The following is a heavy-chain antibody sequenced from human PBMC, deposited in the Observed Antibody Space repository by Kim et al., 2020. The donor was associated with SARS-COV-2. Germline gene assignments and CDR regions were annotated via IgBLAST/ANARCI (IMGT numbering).Heavy chain of an antibody. Sequence: SETLSLTCTVSGGSISSSSYYWGWIRQPPGKGLEWIGSIYYSGSTYYNPSLKSRVTISVDTSKNQFSLKLSSVTAADMAVYYCAHQLLYWFDPWGQGTLVTVSS. CDR3: AHQLLYWFDP. V-gene: IGHV4-39*01. D-gene: IGHD2-2*01. J-gene: IGHJ5*02. CDR1: GGSISSSSYY. CDR2: IYYSGST.